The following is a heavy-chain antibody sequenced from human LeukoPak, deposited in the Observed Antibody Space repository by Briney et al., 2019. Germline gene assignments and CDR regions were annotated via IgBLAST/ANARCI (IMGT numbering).Heavy chain of an antibody. D-gene: IGHD1/OR15-1a*01. CDR1: GGSISSYY. CDR3: ARQRNNPGRNWFDP. J-gene: IGHJ5*02. Sequence: PSETLPLTCTVSGGSISSYYWSWIRQPPGKGLEWIGYIYYSGSTNYNPSLKSRVTISVDTSKNQFSLKLSSVTAADTAVYYCARQRNNPGRNWFDPWGQGTLVTVSS. V-gene: IGHV4-59*08. CDR2: IYYSGST.